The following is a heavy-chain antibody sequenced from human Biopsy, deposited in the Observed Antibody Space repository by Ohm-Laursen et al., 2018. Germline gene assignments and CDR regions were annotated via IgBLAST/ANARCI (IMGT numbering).Heavy chain of an antibody. V-gene: IGHV4-61*01. D-gene: IGHD6-19*01. J-gene: IGHJ4*02. CDR2: IYSGGNT. CDR1: GDSLSSGPDN. CDR3: SRSRRSRGWPYFYN. Sequence: PGTLSLTCTVSGDSLSSGPDNWSWIRQPPGQGLEYIGFIYSGGNTNYNPSLQNRVTMSVDTSKNQFSLKLSSVIAADTAVYYCSRSRRSRGWPYFYNRGQGALVIVSP.